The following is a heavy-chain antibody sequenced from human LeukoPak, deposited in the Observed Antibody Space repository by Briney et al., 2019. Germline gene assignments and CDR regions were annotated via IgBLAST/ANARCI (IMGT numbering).Heavy chain of an antibody. CDR2: ISGSGGRT. J-gene: IGHJ5*02. CDR1: GFTFSSYA. D-gene: IGHD7-27*01. CDR3: AKTPLGNSGDP. Sequence: GGSLRLSCAASGFTFSSYAMSWVRQAPGKGLEWVSAISGSGGRTYYADPVKGRFTISRDNSKNTLYLQMNSLRPEDTAVYYCAKTPLGNSGDPWGQGTLVTVSS. V-gene: IGHV3-23*01.